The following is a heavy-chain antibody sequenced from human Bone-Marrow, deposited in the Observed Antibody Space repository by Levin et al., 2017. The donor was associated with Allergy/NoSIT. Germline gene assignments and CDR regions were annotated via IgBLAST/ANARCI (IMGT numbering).Heavy chain of an antibody. D-gene: IGHD6-19*01. CDR2: ISYDGSNK. Sequence: GESLKISCAASGFTFSSYAMHWVRQAPGKGLEWVAVISYDGSNKYYADSVKGRFTISRDNSKNTLYLQMNSLRAEDTAVYYCARDYAVAGTARWFDPWGQGTLVTVSS. CDR3: ARDYAVAGTARWFDP. V-gene: IGHV3-30*04. CDR1: GFTFSSYA. J-gene: IGHJ5*02.